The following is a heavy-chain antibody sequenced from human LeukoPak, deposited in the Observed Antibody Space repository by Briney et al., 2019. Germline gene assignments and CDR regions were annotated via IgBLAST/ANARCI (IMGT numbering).Heavy chain of an antibody. CDR1: GGSISSSSYY. V-gene: IGHV4-39*07. D-gene: IGHD5-18*01. CDR3: ARGSGVQLWPSYNWYFDL. J-gene: IGHJ2*01. CDR2: INHSGST. Sequence: SETLSLTCTVSGGSISSSSYYWGWIRQPPGKGLEWIGEINHSGSTNYNPSLKSRVTISVDTSKNQFSLKLSSVTAADTAVYYCARGSGVQLWPSYNWYFDLWGRGTLVTVSS.